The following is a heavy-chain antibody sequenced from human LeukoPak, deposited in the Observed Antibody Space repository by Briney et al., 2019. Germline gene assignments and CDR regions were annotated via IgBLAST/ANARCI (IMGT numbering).Heavy chain of an antibody. CDR1: GGSFCGYS. Sequence: SETLSLPCAVYGGSFCGYSWNWIREPPGKALECIGEFNHSGSPSYKPSLTRRVNMSVDTSKNEFSLKLTSVSAADTAVYYCGRENTTVTTFHYNYYGMDVWGQGTTVTVSS. D-gene: IGHD4-17*01. CDR3: GRENTTVTTFHYNYYGMDV. V-gene: IGHV4-34*01. J-gene: IGHJ6*02. CDR2: FNHSGSP.